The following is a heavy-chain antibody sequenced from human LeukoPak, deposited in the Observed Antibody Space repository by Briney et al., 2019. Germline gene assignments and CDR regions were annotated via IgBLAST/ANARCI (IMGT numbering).Heavy chain of an antibody. Sequence: PGGSLRLSCAASGFTFSTYWMHRVRQAPGKGPVWVSRINTDGSSISYADSVEGRFTISRDNAKNTLYLQMNSLRVEDTAVYYCARDFTPSKYYDNSGYYDYWGQGTLVTVSS. CDR2: INTDGSSI. D-gene: IGHD3-22*01. CDR1: GFTFSTYW. J-gene: IGHJ4*02. V-gene: IGHV3-74*01. CDR3: ARDFTPSKYYDNSGYYDY.